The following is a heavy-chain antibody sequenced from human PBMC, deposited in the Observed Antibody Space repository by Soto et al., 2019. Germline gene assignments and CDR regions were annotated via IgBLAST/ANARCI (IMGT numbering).Heavy chain of an antibody. CDR1: GGSISSGGCF. J-gene: IGHJ4*02. Sequence: SETLSLTCTVSGGSISSGGCFWSWIRQPPGKGLEWIGNIFYSGTTYYNPSLKSRVTISVDTSKNQFSLKLSSVTAADTAVYFCARGVLYWGQGTLVTVSS. CDR3: ARGVLY. V-gene: IGHV4-31*03. D-gene: IGHD1-1*01. CDR2: IFYSGTT.